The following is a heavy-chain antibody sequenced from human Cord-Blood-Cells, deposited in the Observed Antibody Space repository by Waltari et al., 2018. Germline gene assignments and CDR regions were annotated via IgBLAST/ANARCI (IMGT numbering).Heavy chain of an antibody. Sequence: QVQLQESGPGLVKPSQTLSLTCTVSGGPISSGGYYWSWIRQHPGKGLEWIGYIYYSGGTYYNPSLKSRVTISVDTSKNQFSLKLSSVTAADTAVYYCARDKIYGSGSYYIDYWGQGTLVTVSS. CDR1: GGPISSGGYY. D-gene: IGHD3-10*01. V-gene: IGHV4-31*03. CDR3: ARDKIYGSGSYYIDY. J-gene: IGHJ4*02. CDR2: IYYSGGT.